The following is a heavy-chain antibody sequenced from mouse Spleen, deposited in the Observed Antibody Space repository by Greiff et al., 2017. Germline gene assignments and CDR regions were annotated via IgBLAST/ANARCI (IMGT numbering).Heavy chain of an antibody. CDR3: ARDDGKGY. CDR1: GYTFTSYW. CDR2: IDPSDSYT. V-gene: IGHV1-50*01. D-gene: IGHD2-3*01. J-gene: IGHJ2*01. Sequence: QVQLQQPGAELVKPGASVKLSCKASGYTFTSYWMQWVKQRPGQGLEWIGEIDPSDSYTNYNQKFKGKATLTVDTSSSTAYMQLSSLTSEDSAVYYCARDDGKGYWGQGTTLTVSS.